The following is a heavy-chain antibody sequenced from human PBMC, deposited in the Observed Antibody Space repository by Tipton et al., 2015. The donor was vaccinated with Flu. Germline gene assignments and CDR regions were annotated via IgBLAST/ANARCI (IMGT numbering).Heavy chain of an antibody. CDR2: IYYSGST. J-gene: IGHJ6*02. CDR3: ARDQGFGDGLTYDYYAMDV. V-gene: IGHV4-31*03. Sequence: LRLSCSVSGGSISSGGAYWSWFRQLPGKGLEWIGCIYYSGSTYYKSSLRGRLSISVDTSRNLFSLTLNSVTAADTAIYYCARDQGFGDGLTYDYYAMDVWGQGTTVTVSS. CDR1: GGSISSGGAY. D-gene: IGHD3-10*01.